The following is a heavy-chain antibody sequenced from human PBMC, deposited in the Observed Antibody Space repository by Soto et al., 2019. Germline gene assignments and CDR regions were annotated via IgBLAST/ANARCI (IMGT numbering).Heavy chain of an antibody. V-gene: IGHV3-30-3*01. CDR2: ISYDGSNK. J-gene: IGHJ6*02. D-gene: IGHD1-1*01. CDR1: GFTFSSYA. CDR3: ARGRLRYNWNDFPYYYYGMDV. Sequence: QVQLVESGGGVVQPGRSLRLSCAASGFTFSSYAMHWVRQAPGKGLEWVAVISYDGSNKYYADSVKGRFTISRDNSKNTLYLQMNSLRAEDTAVYYCARGRLRYNWNDFPYYYYGMDVWGQGTTVTVSS.